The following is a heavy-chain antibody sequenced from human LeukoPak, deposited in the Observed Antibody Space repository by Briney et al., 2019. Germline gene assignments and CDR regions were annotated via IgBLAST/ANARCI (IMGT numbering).Heavy chain of an antibody. V-gene: IGHV3-23*01. CDR3: AKGGQRYDFWRFDY. D-gene: IGHD3-3*01. J-gene: IGHJ4*02. Sequence: GESLRLSCSASGFSFSDYAMSWVRQAPGKGLEWVSSISGSGGATYYADSVKGRSTISRDNAKNTLFLQVNSLRADDTSIYYCAKGGQRYDFWRFDYWGRGTLVAVSS. CDR2: ISGSGGAT. CDR1: GFSFSDYA.